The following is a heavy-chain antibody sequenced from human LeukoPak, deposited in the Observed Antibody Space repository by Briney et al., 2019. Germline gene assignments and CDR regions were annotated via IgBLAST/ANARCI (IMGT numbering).Heavy chain of an antibody. CDR3: AKGDSSSSPGDIDY. D-gene: IGHD6-6*01. CDR2: IRYDGSNK. CDR1: GFTFSSYG. Sequence: GGSLTLSCAASGFTFSSYGMHWVSQAPGKGLEWVAFIRYDGSNKYYADSVKGRFTISRDNSKNTLYLQMNSLRAEDTAVYYCAKGDSSSSPGDIDYWGQGTLVTVSS. V-gene: IGHV3-30*02. J-gene: IGHJ4*02.